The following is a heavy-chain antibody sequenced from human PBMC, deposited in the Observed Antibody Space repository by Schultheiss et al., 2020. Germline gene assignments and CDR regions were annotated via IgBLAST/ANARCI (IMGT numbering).Heavy chain of an antibody. Sequence: SETLSLTCAVYGGSFSGYYWSWIRQPPGKGLEWIGYICYSGSTYYNPSLKSRVTISVDTSKNQFSLKLSSVTAADTAVYYCARVIVVVPAAPMVQGVSNWFDPWGQGTLVTVSS. CDR2: ICYSGST. CDR3: ARVIVVVPAAPMVQGVSNWFDP. CDR1: GGSFSGYY. V-gene: IGHV4-34*09. J-gene: IGHJ5*02. D-gene: IGHD2-2*01.